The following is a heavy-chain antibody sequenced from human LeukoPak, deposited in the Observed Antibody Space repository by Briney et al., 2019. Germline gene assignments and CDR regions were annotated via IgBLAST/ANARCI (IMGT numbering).Heavy chain of an antibody. J-gene: IGHJ4*02. V-gene: IGHV4-59*08. CDR3: ARHLTTGGEIDY. Sequence: KPSETLSLTCTVSGGSISSYYWSWIRQPPGKGLEWIGYIYYSGSTNYNPSLKSRVTISVDTSKNQFSLKLSSVTAADTAVYYCARHLTTGGEIDYWGQGTLVTVSS. CDR1: GGSISSYY. CDR2: IYYSGST. D-gene: IGHD1-1*01.